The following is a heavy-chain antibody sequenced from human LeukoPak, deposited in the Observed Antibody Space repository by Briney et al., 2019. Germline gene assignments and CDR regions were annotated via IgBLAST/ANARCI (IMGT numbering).Heavy chain of an antibody. J-gene: IGHJ4*02. CDR3: ARVTGYMIEDYFDY. CDR2: IYYSGST. D-gene: IGHD3-22*01. CDR1: GVSISSSNSY. V-gene: IGHV4-39*07. Sequence: PSETLSLTCTVSGVSISSSNSYWGWIRQPPGKGLEWIGSIYYSGSTNYNPSLKSRVTISVETSKNQFSLKLSSVTAADTAVYYCARVTGYMIEDYFDYWGQGTLVTVSS.